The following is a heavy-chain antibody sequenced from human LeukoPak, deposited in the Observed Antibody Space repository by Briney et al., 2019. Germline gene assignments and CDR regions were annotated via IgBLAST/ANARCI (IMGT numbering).Heavy chain of an antibody. J-gene: IGHJ4*02. CDR1: GFTFSSYG. CDR3: ARHQRFLFFDY. D-gene: IGHD3-3*01. CDR2: ISYDGSNK. Sequence: GGSLRLSCAASGFTFSSYGMHWVRQAPGKGLEWVAVISYDGSNKYYADSVKGRFTISRDNSKNTLYLQMNSLRAEDTAVYYCARHQRFLFFDYWGQGTLVTVSS. V-gene: IGHV3-30*03.